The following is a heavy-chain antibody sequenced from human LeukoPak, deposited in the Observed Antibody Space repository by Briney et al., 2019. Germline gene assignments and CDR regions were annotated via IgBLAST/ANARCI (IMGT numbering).Heavy chain of an antibody. Sequence: GGSLRLSCAASGFTFSSGYMNWVRQAPGKGLEWVSVIYSDGSTYYADSVKGRFTISRDISKNALYLQMNTLGAEDTAIYYCARESSRDGWPFDYWGQGALVTVSS. V-gene: IGHV3-53*01. D-gene: IGHD5-24*01. CDR2: IYSDGST. CDR3: ARESSRDGWPFDY. J-gene: IGHJ4*02. CDR1: GFTFSSGY.